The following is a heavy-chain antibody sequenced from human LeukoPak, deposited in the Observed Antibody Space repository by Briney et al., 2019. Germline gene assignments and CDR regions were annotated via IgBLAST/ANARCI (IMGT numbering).Heavy chain of an antibody. Sequence: ETLSLTCAVYGGSFSGYYWSWIRQPPGKGLEWIGEINHSGSTNYDPSLKSRVTISVDTSKNQFSLKLSSVTAADTAVYYCARGRVYYDSSGYYFPWYFDLWGRGTLVTVSS. CDR3: ARGRVYYDSSGYYFPWYFDL. J-gene: IGHJ2*01. CDR2: INHSGST. D-gene: IGHD3-22*01. V-gene: IGHV4-34*01. CDR1: GGSFSGYY.